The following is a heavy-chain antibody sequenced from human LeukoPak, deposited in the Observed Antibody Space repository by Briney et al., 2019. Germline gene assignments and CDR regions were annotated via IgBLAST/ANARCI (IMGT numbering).Heavy chain of an antibody. V-gene: IGHV4-59*11. J-gene: IGHJ5*02. CDR3: ARDLASITGRTPGWFDP. D-gene: IGHD1-20*01. CDR1: GGSISSHY. Sequence: PSETLSLTCTVPGGSISSHYWSWIRQPPGKGLEWIGYIYYSGSTNYNPSLKSRVTISVDTSKNQFSLKLSSVTAADTAVYYCARDLASITGRTPGWFDPWGQGTLVTVSS. CDR2: IYYSGST.